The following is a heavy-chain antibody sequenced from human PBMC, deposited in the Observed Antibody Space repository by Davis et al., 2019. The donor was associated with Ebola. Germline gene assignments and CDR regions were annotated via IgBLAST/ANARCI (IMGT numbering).Heavy chain of an antibody. Sequence: GESLKISCAASGFTFSSYGMHWVRQAPGKGLEWVAVISYDGSNKYYADSVKGRFTISRDNSKNTLYLQMNSLRAEDTAVYYCARDDWGYCSGGSCLVDYWGQGTLVTVSS. J-gene: IGHJ4*02. V-gene: IGHV3-30*03. CDR2: ISYDGSNK. CDR1: GFTFSSYG. D-gene: IGHD2-15*01. CDR3: ARDDWGYCSGGSCLVDY.